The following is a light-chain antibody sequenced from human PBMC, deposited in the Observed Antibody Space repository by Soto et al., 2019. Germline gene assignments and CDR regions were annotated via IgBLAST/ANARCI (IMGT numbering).Light chain of an antibody. J-gene: IGLJ2*01. CDR1: SSDVGACNF. CDR2: EVS. CDR3: SIYAGSNNVL. V-gene: IGLV2-8*01. Sequence: QSVLTQPPSASGSPGQSVTISCIVPSSDVGACNFVSWYQQHPGKAPKLMLYEVSKRPSGLPDRFSGSKSGNTASITVSGLQDEDEDDYYCSIYAGSNNVLFGGGTKLTVL.